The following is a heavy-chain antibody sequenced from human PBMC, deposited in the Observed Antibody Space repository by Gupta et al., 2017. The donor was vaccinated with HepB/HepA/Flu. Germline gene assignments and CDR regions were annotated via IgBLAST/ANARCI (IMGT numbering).Heavy chain of an antibody. J-gene: IGHJ4*02. CDR1: GFTFHDYA. V-gene: IGHV3-23*01. CDR2: ISSSGGFI. D-gene: IGHD2-8*01. CDR3: AKTLLAKAVSGNLDY. Sequence: EVQLLESGGGLVQPGGSLSLSCAASGFTFHDYAMRWDRQAPGKGLGWVSTISSSGGFIYYADSVKGRFTISRDNSRNTLYLQMNSLRAEDTALYYCAKTLLAKAVSGNLDYWGQGTLVTVSA.